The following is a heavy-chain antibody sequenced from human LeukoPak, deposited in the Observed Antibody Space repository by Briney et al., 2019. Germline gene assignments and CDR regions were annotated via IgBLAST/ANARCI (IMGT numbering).Heavy chain of an antibody. V-gene: IGHV3-21*01. D-gene: IGHD1-26*01. CDR3: ARGPYSGSYFDY. Sequence: GGSLRLSCAASGFTFSSYSMIWVRQAPGKGLEWVSYISISSSSMYYADSMKGRITISRDNAKNSLYLQMNSLRAEDTAVYYCARGPYSGSYFDYWGQGTLVTVSS. J-gene: IGHJ4*02. CDR1: GFTFSSYS. CDR2: ISISSSSM.